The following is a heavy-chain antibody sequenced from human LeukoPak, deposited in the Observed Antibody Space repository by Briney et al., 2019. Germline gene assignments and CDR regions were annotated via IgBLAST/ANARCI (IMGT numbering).Heavy chain of an antibody. V-gene: IGHV4-30-2*01. J-gene: IGHJ4*02. CDR1: GGSISSGGYS. Sequence: SETLSLTCAVSGGSISSGGYSWSWIRQPPGKGLEWIGYIYHSGSTYYNPSLKSRVTISVDRSKNQFSLKLSSVTAADTAVYYCARVGYCSSTSCYTYYFDYWGQGTLVTVSS. CDR2: IYHSGST. D-gene: IGHD2-2*02. CDR3: ARVGYCSSTSCYTYYFDY.